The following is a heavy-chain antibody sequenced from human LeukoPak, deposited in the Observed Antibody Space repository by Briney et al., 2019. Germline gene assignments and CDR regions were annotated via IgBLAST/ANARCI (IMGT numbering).Heavy chain of an antibody. D-gene: IGHD3-3*01. V-gene: IGHV1-8*03. CDR1: GYTFTSYD. CDR2: MNPNSGNT. Sequence: ASVKVSRKASGYTFTSYDINWVRQATGQGLEWTGWMNPNSGNTGYAQKFQGRVTITRNTSISTAYMELSSLRSEDTAVYYCARGSDYDFWSGPAGYWGQGTLVTVSS. J-gene: IGHJ4*02. CDR3: ARGSDYDFWSGPAGY.